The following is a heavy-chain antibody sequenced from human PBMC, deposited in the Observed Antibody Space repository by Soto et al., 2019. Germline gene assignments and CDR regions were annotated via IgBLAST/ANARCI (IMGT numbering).Heavy chain of an antibody. J-gene: IGHJ6*02. CDR3: ARDPPSGEYYDFWSGYYYYGMDV. D-gene: IGHD3-3*01. Sequence: SETLSLTCTVSGGSISSSSYYWGWIRQPPGKGLEWIGSIYYSGSTYYNPSLKSRVTISVDTSKNQFSLKLSSVTAADTAVYYCARDPPSGEYYDFWSGYYYYGMDVWGQGTTVTVSS. CDR2: IYYSGST. CDR1: GGSISSSSYY. V-gene: IGHV4-39*07.